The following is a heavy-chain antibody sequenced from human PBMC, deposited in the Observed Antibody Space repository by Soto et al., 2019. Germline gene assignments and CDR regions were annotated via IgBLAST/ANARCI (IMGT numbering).Heavy chain of an antibody. CDR2: ISPDGGRT. J-gene: IGHJ4*02. Sequence: QVQLVQSGAEVNKPGASVKVSCKAYGYTFTTYYMHCVRQSPGHVLEWMGIISPDGGRTSYARKCQGRVTMTRDTSTSTVYMELSSLRSADTAVYYCAPRDPGHYCGQVTLVTVSS. CDR3: APRDPGHY. CDR1: GYTFTTYY. V-gene: IGHV1-46*01.